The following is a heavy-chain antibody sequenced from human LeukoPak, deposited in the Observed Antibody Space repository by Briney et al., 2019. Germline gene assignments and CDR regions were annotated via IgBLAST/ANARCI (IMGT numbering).Heavy chain of an antibody. V-gene: IGHV3-21*01. D-gene: IGHD6-19*01. J-gene: IGHJ4*02. Sequence: KSGGSLRLSCAASGFTFSSYSMNWVRQAPGKGLEWVSSISSSSSYIYYADSVKGRFTISRDNAENSLYLQMNSLRAEDTAVYYCARGHSSGWYSVFDYWGQGTLVTVSS. CDR1: GFTFSSYS. CDR2: ISSSSSYI. CDR3: ARGHSSGWYSVFDY.